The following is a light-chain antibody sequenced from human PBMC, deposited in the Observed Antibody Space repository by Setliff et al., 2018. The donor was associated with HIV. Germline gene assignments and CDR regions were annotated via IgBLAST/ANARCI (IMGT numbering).Light chain of an antibody. Sequence: QSVLTQPASVSGSPGQSITISCLGSSSDVGKSNLVSWYQQHPGKAPKLIIYEDSERPSGVSNRFSGSKSGNTAYLTIYGLQAEDEADYYCCSFARGSSYVFGTGTKVTVL. V-gene: IGLV2-23*01. CDR2: EDS. J-gene: IGLJ1*01. CDR3: CSFARGSSYV. CDR1: SSDVGKSNL.